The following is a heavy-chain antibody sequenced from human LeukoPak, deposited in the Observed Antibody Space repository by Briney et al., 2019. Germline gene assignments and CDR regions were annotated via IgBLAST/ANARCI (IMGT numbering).Heavy chain of an antibody. CDR3: AKDPSDAFDI. J-gene: IGHJ3*02. V-gene: IGHV3-30*18. CDR2: ISHDGNNK. CDR1: GFTFSSNV. Sequence: HPGGSLRLSCAASGFTFSSNVMHWVRLAPGKGLEWVAAISHDGNNKYYADSVKGRFTISRDNSKNTLYLQMNSLRAEDTAVYYCAKDPSDAFDIWGQGTMVTVSS.